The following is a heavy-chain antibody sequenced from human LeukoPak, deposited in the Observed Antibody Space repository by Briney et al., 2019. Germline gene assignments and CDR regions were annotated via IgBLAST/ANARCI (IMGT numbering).Heavy chain of an antibody. CDR2: ISNTGNAL. V-gene: IGHV3-48*04. J-gene: IGHJ4*02. D-gene: IGHD5/OR15-5a*01. CDR3: AVSPRTPVST. CDR1: GFSFSSYG. Sequence: GGSLRLSCAASGFSFSSYGMHWVRQAPGKGLEWISGISNTGNALYADSVKGRFTISRENVKNAVYLQMHSLRGEDTAVYHCAVSPRTPVSTWGQGTLVTVSS.